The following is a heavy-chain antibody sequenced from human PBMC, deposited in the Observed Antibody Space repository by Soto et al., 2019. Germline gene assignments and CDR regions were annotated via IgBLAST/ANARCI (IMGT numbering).Heavy chain of an antibody. D-gene: IGHD3-22*01. J-gene: IGHJ4*02. Sequence: EVQLLESGGGLVQPGGSLRLSCGASGFTFSSYAMSWFRQAPGKGLEWVSGITRSGGGTYYADSVKGRFTISRDNSKNTLYLQTNNLRAEATVVYYCAIESGDYYRHCDSRGQGTVVPVSS. CDR3: AIESGDYYRHCDS. V-gene: IGHV3-23*01. CDR1: GFTFSSYA. CDR2: ITRSGGGT.